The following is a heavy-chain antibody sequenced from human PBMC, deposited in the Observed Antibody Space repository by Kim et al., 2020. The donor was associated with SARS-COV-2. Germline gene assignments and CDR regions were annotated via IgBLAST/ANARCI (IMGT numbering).Heavy chain of an antibody. D-gene: IGHD6-19*01. J-gene: IGHJ4*02. CDR3: AKDRWFGEGAVAGTYYFDY. V-gene: IGHV3-30*18. CDR1: GFTFSSYG. CDR2: ISYDGSNK. Sequence: GGSLRLSCAASGFTFSSYGMHWVRQAPGKGLEWVAVISYDGSNKYYADSVKGRFTISRDNSKNTLYLQMNSLRAEDTAVYYCAKDRWFGEGAVAGTYYFDYWGQGTLVTVSS.